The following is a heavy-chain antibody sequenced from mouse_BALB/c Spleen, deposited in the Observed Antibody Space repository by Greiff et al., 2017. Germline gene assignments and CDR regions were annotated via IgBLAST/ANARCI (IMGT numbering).Heavy chain of an antibody. CDR2: IDPANGNT. CDR3: ARFYDGYPIAY. J-gene: IGHJ3*01. Sequence: VQLKQSGAELVKPGASVKLSCTASGFNIKDTYMHWVKQRPEQGLERIGRIDPANGNTKYDPKFQGKATITADTSSNTAYLQLSSLTSEDTAVYYCARFYDGYPIAYWGQGTLVTVSA. D-gene: IGHD2-3*01. V-gene: IGHV14-3*02. CDR1: GFNIKDTY.